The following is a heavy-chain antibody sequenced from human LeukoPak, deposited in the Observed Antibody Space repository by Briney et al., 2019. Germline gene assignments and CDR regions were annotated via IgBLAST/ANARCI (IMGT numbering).Heavy chain of an antibody. CDR3: ARVLETDCTGGSCYPGLDY. CDR2: ISRTGTYI. Sequence: GGSLRLSCAASGFTFSSYNMKWVRQAPGEGLEWVSSISRTGTYIYYADSVKGRFTVSRDNAQNSLYLQMNSLRVEDTAVYYCARVLETDCTGGSCYPGLDYWGQGTLVTVSS. D-gene: IGHD2-15*01. V-gene: IGHV3-21*01. J-gene: IGHJ4*02. CDR1: GFTFSSYN.